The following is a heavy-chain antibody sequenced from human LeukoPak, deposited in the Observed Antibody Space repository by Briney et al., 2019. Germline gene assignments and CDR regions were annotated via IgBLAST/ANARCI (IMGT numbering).Heavy chain of an antibody. Sequence: AGGSLRLSCAASGFTFSSYGMHWVRQAPGKGLEWVAVISYDGSNKYYADSVKGRFTISRDNSKNTLYLQMNSLRAEDTAVYYCAKDVFTNRATTYFDYWGQGTLVTVSS. J-gene: IGHJ4*02. CDR3: AKDVFTNRATTYFDY. D-gene: IGHD1-26*01. V-gene: IGHV3-30*18. CDR2: ISYDGSNK. CDR1: GFTFSSYG.